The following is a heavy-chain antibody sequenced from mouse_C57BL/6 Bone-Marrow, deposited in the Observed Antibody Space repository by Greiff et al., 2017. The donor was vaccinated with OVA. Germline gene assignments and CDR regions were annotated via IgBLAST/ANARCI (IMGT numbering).Heavy chain of an antibody. CDR2: INPYNGGT. V-gene: IGHV1-19*01. D-gene: IGHD2-3*01. J-gene: IGHJ2*01. CDR3: ARRWLLRYFDY. CDR1: GYTFTDYY. Sequence: EVQLQQSGPVLVKPGASVKMSCKASGYTFTDYYMNWVKQSHGKSLEWIGVINPYNGGTSYNQKFKGKATLTVDKSSSTAYMELNSLTSEDSAVYYCARRWLLRYFDYWGQGTTLTVSS.